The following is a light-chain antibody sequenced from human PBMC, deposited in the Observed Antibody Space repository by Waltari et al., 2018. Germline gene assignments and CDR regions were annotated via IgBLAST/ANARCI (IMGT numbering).Light chain of an antibody. V-gene: IGKV3-11*01. CDR3: QQRLNWPLT. CDR2: ESS. J-gene: IGKJ4*01. CDR1: QSVSSH. Sequence: EIVLTQSPATLSLTPGERATPSCRASQSVSSHLTWYQQKPGQAPRLLIYESSNRATGIPARFSGSGSGTDFTLTISSLEPEDFAVYYCQQRLNWPLTFGGGTKVEIK.